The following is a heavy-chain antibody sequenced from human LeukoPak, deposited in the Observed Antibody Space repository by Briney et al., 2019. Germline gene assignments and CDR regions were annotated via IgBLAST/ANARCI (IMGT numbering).Heavy chain of an antibody. CDR2: ISKNGGST. CDR3: ARHRDYDGAYYYYHMDV. J-gene: IGHJ6*03. D-gene: IGHD3-10*01. CDR1: GVTFNSDT. Sequence: PGGSLRLSCVASGVTFNSDTMHWVRQAPGKGLEYVSGISKNGGSTFYVNSMKGRFTISRDNSKNTLYLQMGSLRGDDTAVYYCARHRDYDGAYYYYHMDVWGKGTTVTVSS. V-gene: IGHV3-64*01.